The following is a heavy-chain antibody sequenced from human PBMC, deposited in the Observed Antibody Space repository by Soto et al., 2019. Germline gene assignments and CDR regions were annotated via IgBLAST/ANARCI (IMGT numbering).Heavy chain of an antibody. CDR1: GGSISSYY. CDR2: IYYSGST. CDR3: ARRYGYYFDY. D-gene: IGHD4-17*01. V-gene: IGHV4-59*08. J-gene: IGHJ4*02. Sequence: QVQLQESGPGLVKPSETLSLTCTVSGGSISSYYWSWIRQPPGKGLEWIGYIYYSGSTNYNPSLKSPVTISVATSKNQLYLKLSSVTAADTAVYYCARRYGYYFDYWGQGTLVTVSS.